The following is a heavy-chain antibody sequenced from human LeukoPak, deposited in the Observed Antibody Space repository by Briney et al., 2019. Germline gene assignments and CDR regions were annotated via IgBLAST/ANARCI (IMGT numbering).Heavy chain of an antibody. D-gene: IGHD4-11*01. Sequence: GGSLRLSCAASGFTFSSYEMNWVRQAPGKGLEWVSSISSSSSYIYYADSVKGRFTISRDNAKNSLYLQMNSLRAEDTAVYYCAREGYSNYAYYYYMDVWGKGTTVTVSS. CDR1: GFTFSSYE. CDR2: ISSSSSYI. V-gene: IGHV3-21*01. CDR3: AREGYSNYAYYYYMDV. J-gene: IGHJ6*03.